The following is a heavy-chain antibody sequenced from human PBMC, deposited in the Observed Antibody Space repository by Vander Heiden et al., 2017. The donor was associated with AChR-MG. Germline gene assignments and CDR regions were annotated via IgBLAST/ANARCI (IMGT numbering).Heavy chain of an antibody. CDR3: ARGGGSIAYYDFWSGSYYFDY. V-gene: IGHV1-2*04. D-gene: IGHD3-3*01. CDR1: GYTFTGYY. J-gene: IGHJ4*02. CDR2: INPNSGGT. Sequence: QVQLVQSGAEVKKPGASVKVSCKASGYTFTGYYMHRGRQAPGKGLEGMGWINPNSGGTNDAQKCQGWVTMTRDTSNSTAYMELSRLRSDDTAVYYWARGGGSIAYYDFWSGSYYFDYWGQGTLVTVSS.